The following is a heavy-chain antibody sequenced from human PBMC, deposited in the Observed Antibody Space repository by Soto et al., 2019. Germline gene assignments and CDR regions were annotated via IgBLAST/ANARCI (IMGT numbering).Heavy chain of an antibody. V-gene: IGHV3-7*01. CDR1: GFSIRDYW. J-gene: IGHJ6*03. D-gene: IGHD1-1*01. CDR2: IKQDGSEK. CDR3: ARGKDGRRAGTYYFDMDV. Sequence: EEQLVESGGGLVQPGGSLRLSCAASGFSIRDYWMTWVREAPGKGLDWVANIKQDGSEKFYVDSLKGRFTVSRDNAKNSGYLLMNSLRADDTAVYYCARGKDGRRAGTYYFDMDVWGNGTTVTLSS.